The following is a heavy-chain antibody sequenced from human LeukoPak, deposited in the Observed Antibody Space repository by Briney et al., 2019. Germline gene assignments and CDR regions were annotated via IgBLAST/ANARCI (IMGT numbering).Heavy chain of an antibody. CDR2: IDTSWST. D-gene: IGHD3-10*01. CDR1: GGSISNYY. CDR3: AGGSYYGYYFDY. V-gene: IGHV4-4*07. Sequence: SETLSLTCTVSGGSISNYYGNWVRQPAGKGLEWIGRIDTSWSTNYNPSLKSRVTMSVDTSKNQFSLKLSSVTAADTAVYYCAGGSYYGYYFDYWGQGTLVTVSS. J-gene: IGHJ4*02.